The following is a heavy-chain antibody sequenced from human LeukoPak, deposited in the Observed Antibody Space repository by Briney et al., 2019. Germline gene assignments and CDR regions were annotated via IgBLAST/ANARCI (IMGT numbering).Heavy chain of an antibody. V-gene: IGHV3-21*01. CDR3: ASSGWYRAPNY. CDR1: GFTFSSYS. J-gene: IGHJ4*02. Sequence: GGSLRLSCAASGFTFSSYSMNWVRQAPGKGLEWVSSISSSSSYIYYADSVKGRFTIPRDNAKNPLYLQMNSLSAEDTAVYYCASSGWYRAPNYWGQGTLATVSS. CDR2: ISSSSSYI. D-gene: IGHD6-19*01.